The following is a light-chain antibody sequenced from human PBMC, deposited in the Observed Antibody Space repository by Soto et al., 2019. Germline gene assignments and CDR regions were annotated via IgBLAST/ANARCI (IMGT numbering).Light chain of an antibody. J-gene: IGKJ1*01. V-gene: IGKV1-6*01. CDR2: AAS. Sequence: IQMTQSPSTLSASVGDIVTITCRASQDIRKDLGWYQQKPGKAPKLLIYAASSLQSGVPSRFSGSGSGTDSTLTISSLQPEDFGTYYCQQCYMGWTFGQGTKVDIK. CDR1: QDIRKD. CDR3: QQCYMGWT.